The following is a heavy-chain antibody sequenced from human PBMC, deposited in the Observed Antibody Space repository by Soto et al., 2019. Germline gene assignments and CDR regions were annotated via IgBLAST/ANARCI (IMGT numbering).Heavy chain of an antibody. J-gene: IGHJ6*03. CDR3: AAGPNYYYNYMDV. CDR1: GFTFTSSA. V-gene: IGHV1-58*02. Sequence: SVKVSCKASGFTFTSSAMQWVRQARGQRLEWIGWIVVGSGNTNYAQKFQERVTITRDMSTSTAYMELSSLRSEDTAVYYCAAGPNYYYNYMDVWGKGTTVTGSS. CDR2: IVVGSGNT.